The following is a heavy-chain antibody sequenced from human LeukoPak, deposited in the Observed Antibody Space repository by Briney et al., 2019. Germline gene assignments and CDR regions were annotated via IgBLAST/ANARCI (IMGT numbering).Heavy chain of an antibody. CDR1: GFTFSSYG. J-gene: IGHJ4*02. Sequence: GGSLRLFCAASGFTFSSYGMHWVRQAPGKGLEWVAFIRYDGSNKYYADSVKGRFTISRDNSKNTLFLQMNSLRVEDTALYYCARAYGSSGYYQLPIDYWGQGTLVTVSS. V-gene: IGHV3-30*02. CDR2: IRYDGSNK. D-gene: IGHD3-22*01. CDR3: ARAYGSSGYYQLPIDY.